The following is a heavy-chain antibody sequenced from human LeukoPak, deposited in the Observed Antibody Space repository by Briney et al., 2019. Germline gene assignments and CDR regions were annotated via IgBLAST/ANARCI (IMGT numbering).Heavy chain of an antibody. CDR3: ARSRHIGSGVLAYYDSSGYPRPSYYYGMDV. V-gene: IGHV1-3*01. CDR1: GYTFTSYA. CDR2: INAGNGNT. D-gene: IGHD3-22*01. Sequence: ASVKVSCKASGYTFTSYAMHWVRQAPGQRLEWMGWINAGNGNTKYSQKFQGRVTITRDTSASTAYMELNSLRAEDTAVYYCARSRHIGSGVLAYYDSSGYPRPSYYYGMDVWGQGTTVTVSS. J-gene: IGHJ6*02.